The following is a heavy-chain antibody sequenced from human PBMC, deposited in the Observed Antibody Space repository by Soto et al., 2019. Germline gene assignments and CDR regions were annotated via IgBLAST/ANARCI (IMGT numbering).Heavy chain of an antibody. V-gene: IGHV3-9*01. J-gene: IGHJ6*03. D-gene: IGHD6-13*01. Sequence: EVQLVESGGGLVQPGRSLRLSCAASGFTFDDYAMHWVRQAPGKGLEWVSGISWNSGSIGYADSVKGRFTISRDNAKNSLYLQMNSLRAEDTALYYCAKAVAAAGHCAVCYYYYYMDVWGKGTTVTVSS. CDR3: AKAVAAAGHCAVCYYYYYMDV. CDR2: ISWNSGSI. CDR1: GFTFDDYA.